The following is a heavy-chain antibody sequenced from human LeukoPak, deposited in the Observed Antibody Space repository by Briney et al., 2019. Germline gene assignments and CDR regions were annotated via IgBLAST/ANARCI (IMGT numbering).Heavy chain of an antibody. CDR2: IYWNGGST. Sequence: GGSLRLSCAASGFIFDDYGMSWVRQVPGKGLEWVSGIYWNGGSTRYADSVKGRFTISRDNAKTSLYLQMNSLRAEDTALYYCARDCGQCYAFDIWGQGTMVTVSS. J-gene: IGHJ3*02. V-gene: IGHV3-20*04. CDR1: GFIFDDYG. CDR3: ARDCGQCYAFDI. D-gene: IGHD2-21*01.